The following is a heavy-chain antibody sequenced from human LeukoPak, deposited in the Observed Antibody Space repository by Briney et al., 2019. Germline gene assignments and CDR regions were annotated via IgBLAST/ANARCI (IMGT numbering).Heavy chain of an antibody. V-gene: IGHV1-8*01. D-gene: IGHD3-22*01. CDR1: GYTFTSHD. CDR3: ARALTDYDVLIHYYFDY. CDR2: MNANTGNA. J-gene: IGHJ4*02. Sequence: RASVKVSCKASGYTFTSHDINWVRQAPGQGLEWMGWMNANTGNAYSARKFRGRVTMTRDTSISTAYMELSSLTSEDTAVYYCARALTDYDVLIHYYFDYWGQGALVTVSS.